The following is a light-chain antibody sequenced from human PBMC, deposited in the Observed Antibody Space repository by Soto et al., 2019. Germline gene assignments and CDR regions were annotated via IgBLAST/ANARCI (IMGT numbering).Light chain of an antibody. J-gene: IGKJ2*01. Sequence: EIVLTQSPGTLSLSPGERATLSCRVSQSVSSSYISWYQQKPGQAPRLLIYGTSNSATGIPDRFSGSGSGTDFTLTISRLEPEDIAVYFCQRYGSSPSYTFGQGTKLEIK. CDR1: QSVSSSY. CDR2: GTS. CDR3: QRYGSSPSYT. V-gene: IGKV3-20*01.